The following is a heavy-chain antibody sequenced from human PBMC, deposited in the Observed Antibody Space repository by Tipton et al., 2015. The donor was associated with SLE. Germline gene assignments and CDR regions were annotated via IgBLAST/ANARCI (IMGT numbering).Heavy chain of an antibody. J-gene: IGHJ3*02. V-gene: IGHV4-31*03. D-gene: IGHD3-16*01. Sequence: TLSLTCTVSGGSISSGGYCWNWIRQYPGKGLEWIGYILYSGSAYYNPSLKSRVTMSVDTSKNQFSLKLSSVTAADTAVYYCAREKRPGPFGFDIWGQGTMVTVSS. CDR3: AREKRPGPFGFDI. CDR2: ILYSGSA. CDR1: GGSISSGGYC.